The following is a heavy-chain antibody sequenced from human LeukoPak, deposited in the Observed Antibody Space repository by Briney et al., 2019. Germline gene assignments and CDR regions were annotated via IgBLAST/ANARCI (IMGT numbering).Heavy chain of an antibody. V-gene: IGHV3-7*01. CDR3: ARGSWFDP. Sequence: PGGSLRLSCAASGFTFSNYWMSWVRQAPGKGLEWVANIKQDGSGKYYVDSVKGRFTISRDNAWDSLFLQMNSLRVEDSAVYYCARGSWFDPWGQGTLFTVSS. J-gene: IGHJ5*02. CDR2: IKQDGSGK. CDR1: GFTFSNYW.